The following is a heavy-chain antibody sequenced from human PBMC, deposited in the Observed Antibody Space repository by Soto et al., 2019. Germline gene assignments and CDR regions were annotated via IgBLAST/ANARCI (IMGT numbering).Heavy chain of an antibody. J-gene: IGHJ6*02. CDR3: ARVGYSSSWSPDKKWSGSWDYYGMDV. V-gene: IGHV4-34*01. Sequence: QVQLQQWGAGLLKPSETLSLTCAVYGGSFSGYYWSWIRQPPGKGLEWIGEINHSGSTNYNPSLKSGVTSSVDTSKNQFSLKLSSVTAADTAVYYCARVGYSSSWSPDKKWSGSWDYYGMDVWGQGTTVTVSS. CDR2: INHSGST. D-gene: IGHD6-13*01. CDR1: GGSFSGYY.